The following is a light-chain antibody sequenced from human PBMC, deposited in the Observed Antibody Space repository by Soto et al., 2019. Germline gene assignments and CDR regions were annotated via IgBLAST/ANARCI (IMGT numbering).Light chain of an antibody. CDR1: NSDLGSFDL. Sequence: QSALTQPASVSGSPGQSITISCTGTNSDLGSFDLVSWYQQHPGQAPKVIIFEGTKRPSGVSNRFSGSKSGNAASLTISRLQVEDEADYYCQSYDLRLFYVFGSGTKLTVL. J-gene: IGLJ1*01. CDR2: EGT. CDR3: QSYDLRLFYV. V-gene: IGLV2-23*01.